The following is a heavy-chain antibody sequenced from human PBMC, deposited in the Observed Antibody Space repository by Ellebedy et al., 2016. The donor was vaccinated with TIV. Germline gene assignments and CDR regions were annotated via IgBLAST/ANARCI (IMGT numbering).Heavy chain of an antibody. D-gene: IGHD5-12*01. J-gene: IGHJ6*02. CDR2: ITWDDDK. CDR3: ARAIVAKVPYYYYYGMDV. V-gene: IGHV2-70*11. Sequence: SGPTLVKPTQTLTLTCTFSGFSLSTTGMCVSWIRQPPGKALEWLARITWDDDKYYSTSLKTRLTISKDTSKNQVVLTMTNMDSVDTATFYCARAIVAKVPYYYYYGMDVWGQGTTVTVSS. CDR1: GFSLSTTGMC.